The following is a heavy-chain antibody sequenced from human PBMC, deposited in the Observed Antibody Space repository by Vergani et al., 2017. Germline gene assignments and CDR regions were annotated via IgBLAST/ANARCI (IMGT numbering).Heavy chain of an antibody. D-gene: IGHD3-22*01. Sequence: EVQLLESGGGLVQPGGSLRLSCAASGFTFSSYAMSWVRQAPGKGLEWGSAISGSGGSTYYADSVKGRFTISRDNSKNTLYLQMNSLRAEDTAVYYCAKDYYDSSGYYHYFDYWGQGTLVTVSS. CDR3: AKDYYDSSGYYHYFDY. V-gene: IGHV3-23*01. J-gene: IGHJ4*02. CDR2: ISGSGGST. CDR1: GFTFSSYA.